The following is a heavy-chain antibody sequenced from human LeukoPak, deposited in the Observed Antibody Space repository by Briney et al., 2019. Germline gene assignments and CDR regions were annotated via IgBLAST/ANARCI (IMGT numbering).Heavy chain of an antibody. CDR3: AIRGYCRSTSCYDDY. CDR2: IIPIFGTA. J-gene: IGHJ4*02. D-gene: IGHD2-2*01. V-gene: IGHV1-69*13. Sequence: ASVKASCKASGGTFSSYAISWVRQAPGQGLEWMGGIIPIFGTANYAQKFQGRVTITADESTSTAYMELSSLRSEDTAVYYCAIRGYCRSTSCYDDYWGQGTLVTVSS. CDR1: GGTFSSYA.